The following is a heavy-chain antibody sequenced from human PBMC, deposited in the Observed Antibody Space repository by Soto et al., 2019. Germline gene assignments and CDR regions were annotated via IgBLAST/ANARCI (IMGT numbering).Heavy chain of an antibody. CDR2: IHPIVGST. CDR3: VREWLLLNDRPDQYYGLDV. Sequence: QVQLVQSGAEVKKPGASVKVSCRASGYTFTNYYMHWVRQAPGQGLEWMGIIHPIVGSTSYAKKFKGRVNLTRDTSTSTVYMELTSLRSDDTAVYYFVREWLLLNDRPDQYYGLDVWGQGTTVIVSS. V-gene: IGHV1-46*01. CDR1: GYTFTNYY. J-gene: IGHJ6*02. D-gene: IGHD5-12*01.